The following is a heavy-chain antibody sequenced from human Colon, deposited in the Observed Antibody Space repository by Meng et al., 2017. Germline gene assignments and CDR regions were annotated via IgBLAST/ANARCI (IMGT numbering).Heavy chain of an antibody. J-gene: IGHJ4*02. D-gene: IGHD5-24*01. V-gene: IGHV1-69*02. Sequence: QVRLVQSGGEVKKPWSLVKVFCKASGGTFSSYSISWVRQAPGQGLEWMGRTIAIVDVPTYAQRFQGRVTITADKSTSTAYMELSSLRSEDTAVYYCARGDGYNYFDLWGQGTLVTVSS. CDR1: GGTFSSYS. CDR3: ARGDGYNYFDL. CDR2: TIAIVDVP.